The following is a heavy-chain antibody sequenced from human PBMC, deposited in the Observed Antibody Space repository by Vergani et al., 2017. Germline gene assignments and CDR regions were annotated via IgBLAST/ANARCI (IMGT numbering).Heavy chain of an antibody. CDR2: ISFDGTQT. CDR3: AKEGGFSDSSGNFYEGYYFDH. J-gene: IGHJ4*02. CDR1: GLPFSSHG. Sequence: QVQLVESGGGAVQPGRSLRLSCATSGLPFSSHGMHWVRQAPGKGLEWVAVISFDGTQTYYADSVKGRFTISRDNSKNTLSLQMNSLRVEDTAVYYCAKEGGFSDSSGNFYEGYYFDHWGQGTLVAVSS. V-gene: IGHV3-30*18. D-gene: IGHD3-22*01.